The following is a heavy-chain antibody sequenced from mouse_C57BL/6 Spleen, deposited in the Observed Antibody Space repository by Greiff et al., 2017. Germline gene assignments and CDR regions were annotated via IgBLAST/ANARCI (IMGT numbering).Heavy chain of an antibody. CDR2: IYPGDGDT. J-gene: IGHJ2*01. D-gene: IGHD2-2*01. V-gene: IGHV1-80*01. Sequence: VKVVESGAELVKPGASVKISCKASGYAFSSYWMNWVKQRPGKGLEWIGQIYPGDGDTNYNGKFKGKATLTADKSSSTAYMQLSSLTSEDSAVYFCARGTMVTTGFDYWGQGTTLTVSS. CDR1: GYAFSSYW. CDR3: ARGTMVTTGFDY.